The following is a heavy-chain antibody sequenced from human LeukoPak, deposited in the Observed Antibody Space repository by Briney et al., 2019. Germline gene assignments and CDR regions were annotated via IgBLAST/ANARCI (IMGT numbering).Heavy chain of an antibody. CDR3: AKDAGA. CDR2: ISWNSGSI. CDR1: GFTFDDYA. J-gene: IGHJ4*02. D-gene: IGHD6-13*01. V-gene: IGHV3-9*01. Sequence: GRSLRLSCAASGFTFDDYAVHWVRQAPGKGLEWVSGISWNSGSIGYADSVKGRFTISRDNAKNSLYLQMNSLRAEDTALYYCAKDAGAWGQGTLVTVSS.